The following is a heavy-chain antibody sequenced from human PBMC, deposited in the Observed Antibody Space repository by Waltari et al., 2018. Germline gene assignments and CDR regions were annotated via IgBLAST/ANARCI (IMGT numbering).Heavy chain of an antibody. J-gene: IGHJ4*02. V-gene: IGHV3-15*01. D-gene: IGHD4-17*01. CDR2: IKSKTDGGTT. Sequence: EVQLVESGGGLVKPGGSLSLSCAASGFTFSNAWISWVRQAPGKGLEWVGRIKSKTDGGTTDYAAPVKGRFTISRDDSKNTLYLQMNSLKTEDTAVYYCTTDYGMTDVGLSGYWGQGTLVTVSS. CDR3: TTDYGMTDVGLSGY. CDR1: GFTFSNAW.